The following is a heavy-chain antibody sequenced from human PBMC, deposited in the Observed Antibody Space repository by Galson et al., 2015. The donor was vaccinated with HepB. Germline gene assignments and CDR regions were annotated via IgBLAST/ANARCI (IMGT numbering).Heavy chain of an antibody. V-gene: IGHV3-23*01. CDR1: GFTFSNYA. CDR2: ISDSGTSK. Sequence: SLRLSCAASGFTFSNYAMTWVRQAPGKGLEWVSSISDSGTSKHNGNSVRGRFTISRDNSNSTLFLHMKSLRADDTGVYFCAQLRGFAASPENFRLWGQGTLVIVSS. CDR3: AQLRGFAASPENFRL. D-gene: IGHD2-15*01. J-gene: IGHJ1*01.